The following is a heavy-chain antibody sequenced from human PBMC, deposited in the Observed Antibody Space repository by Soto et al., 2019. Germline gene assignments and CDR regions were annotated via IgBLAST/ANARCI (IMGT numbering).Heavy chain of an antibody. J-gene: IGHJ4*02. Sequence: GGSLRLSCAASGCTFSSYAMHWVRQAPGKGLEWVAVISYNGGNKYYTDSAKGRFTISRDNSKNTLYLQMSSLRPEDTAVYYCARDSSIGAADYYFDYWGQGALVTVSS. CDR3: ARDSSIGAADYYFDY. V-gene: IGHV3-30-3*01. D-gene: IGHD6-13*01. CDR1: GCTFSSYA. CDR2: ISYNGGNK.